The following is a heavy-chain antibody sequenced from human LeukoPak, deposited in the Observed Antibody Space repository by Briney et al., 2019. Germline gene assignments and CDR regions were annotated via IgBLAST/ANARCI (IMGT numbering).Heavy chain of an antibody. CDR3: ARVYYGSGSSNYYYYYMXV. J-gene: IGHJ6*03. D-gene: IGHD3-10*01. CDR2: IYPGDSDT. CDR1: GYSFTSYW. V-gene: IGHV5-51*01. Sequence: GESLKISCKGSGYSFTSYWIGWVRQMPGKGLEWMGIIYPGDSDTRYSPSFQGQVTISADKSISTAYLQWSSLKASDTAMYYCARVYYGSGSSNYYYYYMXVWGXGTTVTVS.